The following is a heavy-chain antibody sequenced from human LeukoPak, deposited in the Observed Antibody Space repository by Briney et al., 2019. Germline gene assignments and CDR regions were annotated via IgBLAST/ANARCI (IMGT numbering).Heavy chain of an antibody. J-gene: IGHJ4*02. CDR2: IIPIFGTA. D-gene: IGHD3-10*01. CDR1: GGTFISYA. Sequence: SVKVSCKASGGTFISYAVSWVRQAPGQGLEWMGGIIPIFGTANYAQKFQGRVTITADKSTSTAYMELSSLRSEDTAVYYCAREARGGLGYFDYWGQGTLVTVSS. CDR3: AREARGGLGYFDY. V-gene: IGHV1-69*06.